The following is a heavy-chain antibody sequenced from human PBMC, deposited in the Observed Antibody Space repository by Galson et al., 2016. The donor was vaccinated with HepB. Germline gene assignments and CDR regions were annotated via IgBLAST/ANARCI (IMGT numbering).Heavy chain of an antibody. J-gene: IGHJ3*02. Sequence: SLRLSCAASGFTFRSYGMSWVRQVPGKGLEWVSTISGDGASTYYADSVKGRFSISRDNSRTTLDLQMHSLRGEDTALYYCARDADYQNTNAHYDVFDIWGQGTMVTVSS. D-gene: IGHD2-8*01. V-gene: IGHV3-23*01. CDR2: ISGDGAST. CDR3: ARDADYQNTNAHYDVFDI. CDR1: GFTFRSYG.